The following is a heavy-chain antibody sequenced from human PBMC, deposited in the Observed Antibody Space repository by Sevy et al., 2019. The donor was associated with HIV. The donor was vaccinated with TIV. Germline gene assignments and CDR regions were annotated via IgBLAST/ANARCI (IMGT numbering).Heavy chain of an antibody. Sequence: SETLSLTCTVSGGSVSSRSDCWSWIRQAPGKGLEWIGYMYYSGITNYNPSIKSRVTISIDTSKNHFSLNLRSVTAVDTAVYYCARLPTAPDYSSGYLFGSWGQGTLVTVSS. D-gene: IGHD6-19*01. CDR2: MYYSGIT. J-gene: IGHJ4*02. CDR3: ARLPTAPDYSSGYLFGS. CDR1: GGSVSSRSDC. V-gene: IGHV4-61*03.